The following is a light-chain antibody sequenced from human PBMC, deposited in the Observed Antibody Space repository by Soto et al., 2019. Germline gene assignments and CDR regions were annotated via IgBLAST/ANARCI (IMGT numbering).Light chain of an antibody. V-gene: IGKV3-20*01. CDR2: GSS. J-gene: IGKJ3*01. CDR1: QNVASSQ. CDR3: QHYRTSPFT. Sequence: IVLTQSPGTLSLSPGERATLSCRASQNVASSQLAWFQHKPGQAPRLLIYGSSSRATGIPDRFSGSGSGTDFTLTISSLEPEDFAVYYCQHYRTSPFTFGPGTTVDFK.